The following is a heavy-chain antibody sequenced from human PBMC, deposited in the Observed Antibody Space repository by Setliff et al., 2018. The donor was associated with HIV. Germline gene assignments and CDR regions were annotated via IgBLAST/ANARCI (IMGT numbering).Heavy chain of an antibody. CDR3: ARQGVQYYFNGFDP. CDR2: IDPSDSYT. V-gene: IGHV5-10-1*01. Sequence: PGESLKISCKVSGYSFTSYWISWVRQMPGKGLEWMGRIDPSDSYTYYSPSFQGHVTISADKSISTAYLQWSSLKASDTAVYFCARQGVQYYFNGFDPWGQGTLVTVSS. D-gene: IGHD3-10*01. J-gene: IGHJ5*02. CDR1: GYSFTSYW.